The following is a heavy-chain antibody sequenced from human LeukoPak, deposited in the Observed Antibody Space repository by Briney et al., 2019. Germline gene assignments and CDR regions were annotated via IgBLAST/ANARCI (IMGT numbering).Heavy chain of an antibody. CDR1: GYTFTDYY. V-gene: IGHV1-2*02. Sequence: ASVKVSCKTSGYTFTDYYIHWVRQAPGQGLEWMGWINPNNGETNSAQKFQGRVTMTGDTSISTAYMELRRVTSDDTAVYYCARDRDYSNTERGFDYWGQGTLATVSS. CDR2: INPNNGET. J-gene: IGHJ4*02. CDR3: ARDRDYSNTERGFDY. D-gene: IGHD4-11*01.